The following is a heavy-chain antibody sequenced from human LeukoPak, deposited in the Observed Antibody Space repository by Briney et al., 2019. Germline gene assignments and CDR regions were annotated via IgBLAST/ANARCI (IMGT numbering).Heavy chain of an antibody. J-gene: IGHJ4*02. Sequence: ASVKVSCKASGYTFTSYGISWVRQAPGQGLEWMGWISAYNGNTNYAQKLQGRVTMTTDTSTSTAYMELRSLRSDDTAVYYCARSLYYDFWSGYPGYYFDYWGQGTLVTVSS. CDR3: ARSLYYDFWSGYPGYYFDY. V-gene: IGHV1-18*01. D-gene: IGHD3-3*01. CDR1: GYTFTSYG. CDR2: ISAYNGNT.